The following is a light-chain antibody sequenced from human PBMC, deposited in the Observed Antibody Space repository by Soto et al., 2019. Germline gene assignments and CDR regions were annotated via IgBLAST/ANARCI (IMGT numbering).Light chain of an antibody. CDR1: QSVGNNY. V-gene: IGKV3-20*01. CDR3: HQYAFSPQS. Sequence: EIVLTQSPGTLSLSAGERATLSCRASQSVGNNYLGWYQQKPGQAPRLLIYNAFNRATGISDRFSGIGSGTGFSLTVSRLEPDDFAVYYCHQYAFSPQSFGQGTRLEIK. CDR2: NAF. J-gene: IGKJ5*01.